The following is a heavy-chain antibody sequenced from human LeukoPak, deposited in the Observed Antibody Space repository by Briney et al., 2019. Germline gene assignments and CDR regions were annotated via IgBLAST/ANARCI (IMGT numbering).Heavy chain of an antibody. J-gene: IGHJ4*02. D-gene: IGHD2-2*01. CDR2: LSYDGTNQ. CDR3: AKDREQVVPDLRSDY. V-gene: IGHV3-30*18. CDR1: GFTFSYYG. Sequence: PGRSLRLSCVASGFTFSYYGMHWVRQTPGKELEWVAVLSYDGTNQNYADSVKGRFTISRDDSKNTLYLQMNSLRAEDTAVYYCAKDREQVVPDLRSDYWGQGTLVTVSS.